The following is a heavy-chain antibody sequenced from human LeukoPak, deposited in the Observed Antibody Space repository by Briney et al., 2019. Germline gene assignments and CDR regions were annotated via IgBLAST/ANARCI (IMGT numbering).Heavy chain of an antibody. V-gene: IGHV1-2*02. CDR1: GYTFTGYY. Sequence: ASVNVSCKASGYTFTGYYMHWVRQAPGQGLEWMGWINPNSGGTNYAQKFQGRVTMTRDTSISTAYMELSRLRSDDTAVYYCARSSSPILWFGESWGQGTLVTVSS. D-gene: IGHD3-10*01. J-gene: IGHJ4*02. CDR2: INPNSGGT. CDR3: ARSSSPILWFGES.